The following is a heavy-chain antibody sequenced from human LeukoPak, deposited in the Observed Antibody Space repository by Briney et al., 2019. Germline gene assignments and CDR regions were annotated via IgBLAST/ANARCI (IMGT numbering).Heavy chain of an antibody. CDR2: IYYSGST. Sequence: SETLSLTCTISGGSISSSSYYWGWIRQPPGRGLEWIGSIYYSGSTYYNPSLKSRVTISVDTSKNQFSLKVKSVTAADTAVYYCAREFYGYDFGFGMDVWGKGTTVTVSS. D-gene: IGHD3-3*01. J-gene: IGHJ6*04. V-gene: IGHV4-39*07. CDR3: AREFYGYDFGFGMDV. CDR1: GGSISSSSYY.